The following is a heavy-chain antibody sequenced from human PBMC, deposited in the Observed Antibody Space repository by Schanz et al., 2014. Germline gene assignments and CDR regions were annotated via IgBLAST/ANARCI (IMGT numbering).Heavy chain of an antibody. V-gene: IGHV4-61*02. CDR2: VFPNGIT. CDR3: ARDTTWRLDL. J-gene: IGHJ2*01. Sequence: QVQLQESGPGLVKPSQTLSLTCTVSGGSIRSGTYYWSWIRQPAGKALEWVGRVFPNGITNYNPSRKTRVTLPLDTAKNQFPLTLPSLTAADAAVYYCARDTTWRLDLWGRGTLVTVSS. D-gene: IGHD1-1*01. CDR1: GGSIRSGTYY.